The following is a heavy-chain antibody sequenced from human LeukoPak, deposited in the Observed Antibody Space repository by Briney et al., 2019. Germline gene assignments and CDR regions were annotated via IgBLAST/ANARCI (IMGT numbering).Heavy chain of an antibody. J-gene: IGHJ4*02. D-gene: IGHD7-27*01. CDR3: ARDLTGISY. V-gene: IGHV3-30-3*01. CDR2: ISYDGSNK. CDR1: GFTFDDYA. Sequence: GGSLRLSCAASGFTFDDYAMHWVRQAPGKGLEWVAVISYDGSNKYYADSVKGRFTISRDNSKNTLYLQMNSLRAEDTAVYYCARDLTGISYWGQGTLVTVSS.